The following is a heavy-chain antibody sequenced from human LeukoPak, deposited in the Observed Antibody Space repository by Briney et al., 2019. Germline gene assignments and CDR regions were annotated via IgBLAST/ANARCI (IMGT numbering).Heavy chain of an antibody. Sequence: PGGSLRLSCAASGFTFNDYDINWVRQVPGKGLEWVSGINWNSVHIGYADSVKGRFTISRDNAQKSVHLQMFSLRPEDTALYYCSTSRPDRFIDSWGQGTLVTVST. V-gene: IGHV3-9*01. CDR2: INWNSVHI. D-gene: IGHD1-14*01. CDR3: STSRPDRFIDS. CDR1: GFTFNDYD. J-gene: IGHJ4*02.